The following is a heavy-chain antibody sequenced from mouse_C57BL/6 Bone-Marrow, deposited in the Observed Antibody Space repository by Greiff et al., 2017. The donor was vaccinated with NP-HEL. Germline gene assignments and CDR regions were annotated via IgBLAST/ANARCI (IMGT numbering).Heavy chain of an antibody. CDR1: EYEFPSHD. CDR3: ASTTVVATWFAY. V-gene: IGHV5-2*03. CDR2: INSDGGST. J-gene: IGHJ3*01. D-gene: IGHD1-1*01. Sequence: EVMLVESGGGLVQPGESLKLSCESNEYEFPSHDMSWVRKTPEKRLELVAAINSDGGSTYYPDTMERRVIISRDNTKKTLYLQMSSLRSEDTALYYCASTTVVATWFAYWGQGTLVTVSA.